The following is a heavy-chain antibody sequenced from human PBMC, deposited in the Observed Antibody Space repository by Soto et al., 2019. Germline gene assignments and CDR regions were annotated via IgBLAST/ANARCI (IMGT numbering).Heavy chain of an antibody. J-gene: IGHJ4*02. D-gene: IGHD3-22*01. V-gene: IGHV1-69*01. CDR3: ARGSSGYNWFNEF. Sequence: QEQLVQSGAEVKKPGSSVKVSCKASGGLFSSYPISWVRQVHGQGLEWMGGIIPVFQTAYYTHRFQGRVTITADESSNTAYMEMSSLRSEATAIEYFARGSSGYNWFNEFWGEGMLVTVSS. CDR1: GGLFSSYP. CDR2: IIPVFQTA.